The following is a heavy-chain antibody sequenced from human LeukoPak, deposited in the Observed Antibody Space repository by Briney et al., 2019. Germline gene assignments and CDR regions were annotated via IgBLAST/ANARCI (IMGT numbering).Heavy chain of an antibody. D-gene: IGHD6-13*01. Sequence: PGGSLRLSCAASGFTFSSYGMHWVRQAPGKGLEWVAVISYDGSNKYYADSVKGRFTISRDNSKNTLYLQMNSLRAEDTAVYYCAKALYSSSWYVSGNWFDPWGQGTLVTVSS. CDR1: GFTFSSYG. CDR2: ISYDGSNK. V-gene: IGHV3-33*05. CDR3: AKALYSSSWYVSGNWFDP. J-gene: IGHJ5*02.